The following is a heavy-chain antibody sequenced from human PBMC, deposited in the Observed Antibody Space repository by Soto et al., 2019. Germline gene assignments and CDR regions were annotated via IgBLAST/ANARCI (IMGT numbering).Heavy chain of an antibody. J-gene: IGHJ4*02. CDR1: GGTFSSYA. CDR3: ARAAKVTTASGYYFDY. V-gene: IGHV1-69*06. D-gene: IGHD2-21*02. Sequence: QVQLVQSGADVKKPGSSVKVSCKASGGTFSSYAISWVRQAPGQGLEWMGGIIPIFGTANYAQKFQGRVTITADKSTSTAYMELSSLRSEDTAVYYCARAAKVTTASGYYFDYWGQGTLVTVSS. CDR2: IIPIFGTA.